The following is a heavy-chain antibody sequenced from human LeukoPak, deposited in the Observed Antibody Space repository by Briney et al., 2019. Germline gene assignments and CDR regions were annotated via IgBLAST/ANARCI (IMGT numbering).Heavy chain of an antibody. D-gene: IGHD1-26*01. V-gene: IGHV1-3*01. CDR1: GYTFTSYA. Sequence: ASVKVSCKASGYTFTSYAIHWVRQAPGQRLEWMGWISAGNGNTKYSQNFQGRVTFISNTSATTAFMELSSLRSEDAAVYYCARDSRSGRDDYWGQGTLVTVSS. J-gene: IGHJ4*02. CDR2: ISAGNGNT. CDR3: ARDSRSGRDDY.